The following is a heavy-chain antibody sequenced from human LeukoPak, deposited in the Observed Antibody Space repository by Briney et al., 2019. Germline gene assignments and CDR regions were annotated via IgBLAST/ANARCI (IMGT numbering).Heavy chain of an antibody. CDR2: IYYSGST. V-gene: IGHV4-30-4*01. D-gene: IGHD3-3*01. J-gene: IGHJ6*02. Sequence: PSQTLSLTCTVSGGSISSGDYYWSWIRQPPGKGLEWIGYIYYSGSTYYNPSLKSRVTISVDTSKSQFSLKLSSVTAADTAVYYCARDLTSYYGMDVWGQGTTVTVSS. CDR1: GGSISSGDYY. CDR3: ARDLTSYYGMDV.